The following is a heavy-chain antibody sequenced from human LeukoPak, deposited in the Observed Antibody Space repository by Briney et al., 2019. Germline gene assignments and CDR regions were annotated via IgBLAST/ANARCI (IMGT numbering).Heavy chain of an antibody. D-gene: IGHD1-7*01. CDR2: IEQDGSQK. V-gene: IGHV3-7*01. CDR1: GFTFSTYW. J-gene: IGHJ4*02. Sequence: GGSLRLSCAASGFTFSTYWMTWVRQAPGKGLEWVTHIEQDGSQKSYVDSVKGRFTISRDNAKNSLYLQMSSLRDEDTAVYYCARGGYGTMELDYWGQGTLVTVSS. CDR3: ARGGYGTMELDY.